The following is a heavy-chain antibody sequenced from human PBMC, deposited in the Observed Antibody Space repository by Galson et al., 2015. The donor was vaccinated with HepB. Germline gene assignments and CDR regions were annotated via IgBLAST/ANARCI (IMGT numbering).Heavy chain of an antibody. D-gene: IGHD3-3*01. CDR3: ARGRRATIFGVVSNWFDP. CDR2: INHSGST. V-gene: IGHV4-34*01. CDR1: GGSFSGYY. Sequence: ETLSLTCAVYGGSFSGYYWSWIRQPPGKGLEWIGEINHSGSTNYNPSLKSRVTISVDTSKNQFSLKLSSVTAADTAVYYCARGRRATIFGVVSNWFDPWGQGTLVTVSS. J-gene: IGHJ5*02.